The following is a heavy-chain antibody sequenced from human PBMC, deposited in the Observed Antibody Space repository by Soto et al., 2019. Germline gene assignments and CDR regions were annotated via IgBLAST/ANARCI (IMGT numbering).Heavy chain of an antibody. J-gene: IGHJ6*03. CDR2: INPNSGGT. D-gene: IGHD4-17*01. Sequence: ASVKVSCKASGYTFTGYYMHWVRQAPGQGLEWMGWINPNSGGTNYAQKFQGWVTMTRDTSISTAYMELSRLRSDDTAVYYCARGDRDYGDLGESTQYYYYYYMDVWGKGTTVTVSS. CDR1: GYTFTGYY. CDR3: ARGDRDYGDLGESTQYYYYYYMDV. V-gene: IGHV1-2*04.